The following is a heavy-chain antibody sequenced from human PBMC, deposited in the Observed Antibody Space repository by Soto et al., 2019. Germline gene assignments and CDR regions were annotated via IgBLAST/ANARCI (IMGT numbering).Heavy chain of an antibody. CDR1: GFTFSNFA. CDR2: ISASGRDI. CDR3: AKGKTSGWYYFDY. Sequence: EVQLLESGGDLVQPGGSLRLSCAASGFTFSNFAMSWVRQAPGRGLERVSGISASGRDIHYADSVKDRFTFSRDNSKNTLYLQMNSLRAEDTAIYYCAKGKTSGWYYFDYWGQGALVTVSS. D-gene: IGHD6-19*01. V-gene: IGHV3-23*01. J-gene: IGHJ4*02.